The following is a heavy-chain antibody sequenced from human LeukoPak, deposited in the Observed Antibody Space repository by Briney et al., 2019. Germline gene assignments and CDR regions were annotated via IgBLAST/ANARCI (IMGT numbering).Heavy chain of an antibody. CDR2: ISWNSGRI. J-gene: IGHJ4*02. D-gene: IGHD1-7*01. V-gene: IGHV3-9*01. CDR3: AKEQRDWNYGVFDY. Sequence: GGSLRLSCAASGFDFDDYAMHWVRQAPGKGLEWVSGISWNSGRIGYADSVKGRFTISRDSAKNSLYLQMNSLRAEDTAEYYCAKEQRDWNYGVFDYWGQGTQVTVSS. CDR1: GFDFDDYA.